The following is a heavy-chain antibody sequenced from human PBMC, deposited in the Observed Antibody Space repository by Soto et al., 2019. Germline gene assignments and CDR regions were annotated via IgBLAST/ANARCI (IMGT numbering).Heavy chain of an antibody. CDR3: AKDLGSYLSPAFDY. CDR1: GFSFSRFE. J-gene: IGHJ4*02. CDR2: ISSSSDIM. D-gene: IGHD1-26*01. V-gene: IGHV3-48*03. Sequence: GGSLRLSCAASGFSFSRFEMNWVRQAPGEGLEWVSYISSSSDIMYYADSVKGRFAISRDNAKNSLFLQMNSLRPEDTAVYYCAKDLGSYLSPAFDYWGLGTLVNVSS.